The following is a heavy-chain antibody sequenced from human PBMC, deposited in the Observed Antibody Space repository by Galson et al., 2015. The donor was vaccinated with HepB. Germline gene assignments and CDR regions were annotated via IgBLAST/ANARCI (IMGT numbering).Heavy chain of an antibody. Sequence: SVKVSCKASGGTFSSYAISWVRQAPGQGLEWVGGIIPIFGTANYAQKFQGRVTITADESTSTAYMELSSLRSEDTAVYYCARVGSGGGWFDPWGQGTLVTVSS. CDR3: ARVGSGGGWFDP. D-gene: IGHD6-19*01. CDR1: GGTFSSYA. CDR2: IIPIFGTA. J-gene: IGHJ5*02. V-gene: IGHV1-69*13.